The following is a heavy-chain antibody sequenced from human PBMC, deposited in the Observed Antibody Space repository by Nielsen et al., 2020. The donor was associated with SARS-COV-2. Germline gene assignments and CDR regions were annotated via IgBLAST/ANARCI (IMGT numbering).Heavy chain of an antibody. V-gene: IGHV3-33*08. D-gene: IGHD5-24*01. J-gene: IGHJ6*02. CDR3: ARWRWLQLKGLDGMDV. CDR2: IWYDGSNK. Sequence: GGSLRLSCAASGFTFSSYGMHWVRQAPGKGLEWVAVIWYDGSNKYYADSVKGRFTISRDNSKNTLYLQINSLRAEDTAVYYCARWRWLQLKGLDGMDVWGQGTTVTVSS. CDR1: GFTFSSYG.